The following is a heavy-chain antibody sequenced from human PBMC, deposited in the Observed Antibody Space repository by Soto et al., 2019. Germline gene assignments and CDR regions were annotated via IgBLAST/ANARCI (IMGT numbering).Heavy chain of an antibody. V-gene: IGHV1-69*06. Sequence: GASVKVSCKASGGTFSSYAISWVRQAPGQGLEWMGGIIPIVGTANYAQKFQGRVTMTEDTSTDTAYMELSSLRSEDTAVYYCATVPTPWNSRYVWGEYWGQGTLVTVSS. D-gene: IGHD5-12*01. CDR1: GGTFSSYA. CDR3: ATVPTPWNSRYVWGEY. CDR2: IIPIVGTA. J-gene: IGHJ4*02.